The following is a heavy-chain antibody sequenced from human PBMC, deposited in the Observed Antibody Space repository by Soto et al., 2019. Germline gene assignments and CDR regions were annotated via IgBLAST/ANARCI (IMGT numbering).Heavy chain of an antibody. CDR2: ISSSGYI. J-gene: IGHJ6*02. Sequence: GGSLRLSCAASGFNFNSYTINWVHQAPGKRLEWLSSISSSGYIFSTDSVRGRFTISRDNDKNSVYQQINSLRHEDTAVYFCARDCSGGSCYPGMDVWGQGTTVTVSS. D-gene: IGHD2-15*01. CDR3: ARDCSGGSCYPGMDV. CDR1: GFNFNSYT. V-gene: IGHV3-21*01.